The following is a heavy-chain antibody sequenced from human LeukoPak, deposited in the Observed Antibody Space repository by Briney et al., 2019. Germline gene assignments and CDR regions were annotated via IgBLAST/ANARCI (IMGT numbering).Heavy chain of an antibody. CDR1: GFTFSSYS. D-gene: IGHD5-24*01. V-gene: IGHV3-21*01. CDR2: ISSSSSYI. CDR3: ARDDGVEMATNVAGDFDY. J-gene: IGHJ4*02. Sequence: GRSLRLSCAASGFTFSSYSMNLVRQAPGKGLEWVSSISSSSSYIYYADSVKGRFTISRDNAKNSLYLQMNSLRAEDTAVYYCARDDGVEMATNVAGDFDYWGQGTLVTVSS.